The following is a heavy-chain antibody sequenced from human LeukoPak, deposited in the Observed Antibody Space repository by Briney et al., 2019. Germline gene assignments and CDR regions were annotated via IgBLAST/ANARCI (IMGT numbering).Heavy chain of an antibody. Sequence: GGSLRLSCAASGFTFSSYAMSWVRQAPGKGLEWVSSISSSSSYIYYADSVKGRFTISRDSAKNSLYLQMNSLRAEDTAVYYCANQGSPTSWGQGTLVTVSS. J-gene: IGHJ4*02. CDR3: ANQGSPTS. D-gene: IGHD2-2*01. CDR1: GFTFSSYA. V-gene: IGHV3-21*01. CDR2: ISSSSSYI.